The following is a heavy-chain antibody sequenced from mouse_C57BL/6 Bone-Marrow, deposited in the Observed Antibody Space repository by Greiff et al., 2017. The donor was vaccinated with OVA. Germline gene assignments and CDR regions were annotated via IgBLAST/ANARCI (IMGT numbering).Heavy chain of an antibody. V-gene: IGHV1-78*01. CDR3: ASIYYYGSTDYYAMDY. Sequence: VQLQQSDAELVKPGASVKISCKVSGYTFTDHTIHWMKQRPEQGLEWIGYIYPRDGSTKYNEKFKGKATLTADKSSSTAYMQLNSLTSEDSAVYFCASIYYYGSTDYYAMDYWGQGTSVTVSS. CDR2: IYPRDGST. CDR1: GYTFTDHT. J-gene: IGHJ4*01. D-gene: IGHD1-1*01.